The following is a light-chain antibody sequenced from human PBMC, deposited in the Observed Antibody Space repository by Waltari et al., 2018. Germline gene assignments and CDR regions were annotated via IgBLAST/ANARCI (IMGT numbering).Light chain of an antibody. CDR1: DSDVGAYCF. Sequence: QSALTQPASVSGSPGQSITLSCSGTDSDVGAYCFLPWYQQHPGTAPHLIIYEVSNRPSGISNRFSASKSGNTASLTISGLQAEDEADYYCSSYTTSSAPGVFGTGTRVTVL. V-gene: IGLV2-14*01. J-gene: IGLJ1*01. CDR3: SSYTTSSAPGV. CDR2: EVS.